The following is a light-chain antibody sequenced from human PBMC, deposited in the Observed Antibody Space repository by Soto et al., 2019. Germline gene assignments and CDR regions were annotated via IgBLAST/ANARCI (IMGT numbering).Light chain of an antibody. CDR1: QSVSSSY. V-gene: IGKV3-20*01. Sequence: ESVLTQSPGTLSLSPGERATLSCRASQSVSSSYLAWYQQKPGQAPRLLIYGASSRATGIPDRFSGSGSGTDFTLTISRLEPADVAVYYCQQYGSSPFGQGTRLELK. CDR3: QQYGSSP. CDR2: GAS. J-gene: IGKJ5*01.